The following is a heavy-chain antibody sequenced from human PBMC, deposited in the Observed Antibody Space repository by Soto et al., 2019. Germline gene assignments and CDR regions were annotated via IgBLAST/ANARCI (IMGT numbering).Heavy chain of an antibody. CDR2: IAHDGTDQ. J-gene: IGHJ4*02. CDR3: TSPHDGISYFASDH. D-gene: IGHD1-26*01. V-gene: IGHV3-30*03. CDR1: GFTFSGYG. Sequence: QVQLVESGGGVVKPGRSLRLSCAAFGFTFSGYGMQWVRQAPGKGLEWVAVIAHDGTDQYYADSVKGRFTISTDNSKNTLYLQISGLLADDTNMSHRTSPHDGISYFASDHSGQGTLVT.